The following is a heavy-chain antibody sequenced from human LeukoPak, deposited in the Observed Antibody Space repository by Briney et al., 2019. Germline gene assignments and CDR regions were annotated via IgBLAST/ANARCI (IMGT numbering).Heavy chain of an antibody. V-gene: IGHV3-23*01. Sequence: GGSLRLSCAASGFTFSSYAMSWVRQAPGKGLEWVSAISGSGGSTYYADSVKGRFTIPRDNSKNTLYLQMNSLRAEDTAVYYCAKDMGYYGSGNHYGMDVWGQGTTVTVSS. CDR2: ISGSGGST. J-gene: IGHJ6*02. D-gene: IGHD3-10*01. CDR1: GFTFSSYA. CDR3: AKDMGYYGSGNHYGMDV.